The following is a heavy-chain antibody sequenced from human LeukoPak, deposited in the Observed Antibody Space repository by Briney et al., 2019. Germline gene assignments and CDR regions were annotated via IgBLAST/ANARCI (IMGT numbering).Heavy chain of an antibody. CDR1: GYAFTSYA. CDR3: ARQGGVYSGYDPPARKLYYYYMDV. V-gene: IGHV1-3*03. Sequence: ASVKVSCKASGYAFTSYAMHWVRQAPGQRLEWMGWINAGNGNTKYSQEFQGRVTITRDTSASTAHMELSSLRSEDTAVYYCARQGGVYSGYDPPARKLYYYYMDVWGKGTTVTISS. D-gene: IGHD5-12*01. J-gene: IGHJ6*03. CDR2: INAGNGNT.